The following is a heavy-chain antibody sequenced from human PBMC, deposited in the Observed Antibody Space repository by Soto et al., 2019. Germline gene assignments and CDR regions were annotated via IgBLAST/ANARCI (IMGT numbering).Heavy chain of an antibody. CDR2: IYYSGST. J-gene: IGHJ5*02. V-gene: IGHV4-39*01. CDR3: ARHIGRSLQSAWFDP. CDR1: VGSISSSSYY. D-gene: IGHD4-4*01. Sequence: SGTCTVSVGSISSSSYYWGWIRQPPGKGLEGIGSIYYSGSTYYNPSLKSRVTISVDTSKNQFSLKLSSVAAADTAVYCCARHIGRSLQSAWFDPWGQGTLVTVSS.